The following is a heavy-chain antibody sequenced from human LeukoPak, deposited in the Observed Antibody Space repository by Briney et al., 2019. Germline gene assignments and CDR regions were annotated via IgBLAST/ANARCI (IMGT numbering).Heavy chain of an antibody. J-gene: IGHJ4*02. Sequence: GGSLRLSCAASGFTFSSYAMTWVRQAPGKGLGWVSAITGDGANTYYADSVKGRFTISRDNSKNTLYLQTNSLRAEDTALYYCAKLIPTVDCSRTSCYGFDYWGQGTLVTVSS. CDR2: ITGDGANT. CDR1: GFTFSSYA. D-gene: IGHD2-2*01. CDR3: AKLIPTVDCSRTSCYGFDY. V-gene: IGHV3-23*01.